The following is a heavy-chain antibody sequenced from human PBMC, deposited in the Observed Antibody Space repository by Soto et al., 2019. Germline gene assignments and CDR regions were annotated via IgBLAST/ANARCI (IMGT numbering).Heavy chain of an antibody. J-gene: IGHJ6*02. Sequence: GALRLSCAASGFTVSSNYMSWVRQAPGKGLEWVSVIYSGGSTYYADSVKGRFTISRDNSKNTLYLQMNSLRAEDTAVYYCARQITMVRGAPIGYYYYGMDVWGQGTTVTVSS. CDR3: ARQITMVRGAPIGYYYYGMDV. D-gene: IGHD3-10*01. CDR1: GFTVSSNY. V-gene: IGHV3-66*04. CDR2: IYSGGST.